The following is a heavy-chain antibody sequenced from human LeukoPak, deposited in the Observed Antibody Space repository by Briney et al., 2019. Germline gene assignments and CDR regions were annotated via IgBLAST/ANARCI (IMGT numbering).Heavy chain of an antibody. J-gene: IGHJ6*02. CDR2: IIPIFGTA. D-gene: IGHD5-18*01. CDR3: ARASRWIQLSYYYYGMDV. CDR1: GGTFSSYA. Sequence: VASVKVSCKASGGTFSSYAISWVRQPPGQGLEWMGGIIPIFGTANYAQKFQGRVTITADESTSTAYMELSSLRSEDTAVYYCARASRWIQLSYYYYGMDVWGQGTTVTVSS. V-gene: IGHV1-69*13.